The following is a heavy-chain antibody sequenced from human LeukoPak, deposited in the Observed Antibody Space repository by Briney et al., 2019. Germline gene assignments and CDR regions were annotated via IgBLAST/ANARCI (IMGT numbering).Heavy chain of an antibody. V-gene: IGHV3-74*01. Sequence: PGGSLRLSCAASGFSLSNYWMHWVRQAPGKGLMWVSQISPDGSQTFYADSVKGRFTISSDNAKNTLFLQMDSLRAEDMALYYCVRSLRSADFWGQGTLVTVSS. J-gene: IGHJ4*02. CDR1: GFSLSNYW. CDR2: ISPDGSQT. CDR3: VRSLRSADF.